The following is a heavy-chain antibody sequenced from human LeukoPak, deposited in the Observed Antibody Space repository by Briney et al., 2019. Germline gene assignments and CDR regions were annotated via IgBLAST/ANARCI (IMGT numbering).Heavy chain of an antibody. CDR1: GFTFSSYA. CDR2: ISYDGSNK. J-gene: IGHJ6*04. Sequence: PGGSLRLSCAASGFTFSSYAMHWVRQAPGKGLEGVAVISYDGSNKYYADSVKGRFTISRDNSKNTLYLQMNSLRAEDTAVYYCASAYCGGDCYYYGMDVWGKGTTVTVSS. CDR3: ASAYCGGDCYYYGMDV. D-gene: IGHD2-21*01. V-gene: IGHV3-30*04.